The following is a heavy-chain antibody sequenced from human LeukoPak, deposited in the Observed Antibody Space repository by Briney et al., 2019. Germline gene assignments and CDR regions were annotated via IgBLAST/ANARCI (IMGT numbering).Heavy chain of an antibody. CDR3: ARGNGDYRLGSVSADY. CDR1: EFTLSSYA. Sequence: GGSLRLSCAASEFTLSSYAMSWVRQAPGKGLEWVSTITGSGATTYYADSVKGRFTISRDISKNTLYLYLQMNSLRAEDTAVYYCARGNGDYRLGSVSADYWGQGTLVTVSS. J-gene: IGHJ4*02. V-gene: IGHV3-23*01. CDR2: ITGSGATT. D-gene: IGHD4-17*01.